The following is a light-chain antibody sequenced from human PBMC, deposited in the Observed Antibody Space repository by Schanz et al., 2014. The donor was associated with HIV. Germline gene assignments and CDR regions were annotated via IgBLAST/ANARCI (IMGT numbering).Light chain of an antibody. V-gene: IGLV2-14*03. J-gene: IGLJ2*01. CDR3: SSFSNSMTLL. Sequence: QSALTQPASVSGSPGQSITISCTGSSGDVGPYDYVSWYQQYQGKAPKLIIFDVSNRPSGISARFSGSKSGNTASLSISGLQADDAADYYCSSFSNSMTLLFGGGTKLTVL. CDR1: SGDVGPYDY. CDR2: DVS.